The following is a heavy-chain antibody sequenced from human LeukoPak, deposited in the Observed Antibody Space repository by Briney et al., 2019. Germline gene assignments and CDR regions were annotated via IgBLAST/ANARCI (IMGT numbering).Heavy chain of an antibody. Sequence: ASVKVSCKASGYTFTGYYMHWVRQAPGQGLEWMGWINPNSGGTNYAQKFQGRVTMTRDTSISTAYMELSRLGSDDTAVYYCARDVGGGSGSYQSPDLDYWGQGTLVTVSS. D-gene: IGHD3-10*01. J-gene: IGHJ4*02. V-gene: IGHV1-2*02. CDR2: INPNSGGT. CDR1: GYTFTGYY. CDR3: ARDVGGGSGSYQSPDLDY.